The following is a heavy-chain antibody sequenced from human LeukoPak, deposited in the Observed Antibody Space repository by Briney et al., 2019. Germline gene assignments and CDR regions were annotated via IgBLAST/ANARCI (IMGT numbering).Heavy chain of an antibody. CDR2: ISTSGDT. V-gene: IGHV4-4*09. J-gene: IGHJ4*02. D-gene: IGHD2-8*02. CDR3: ATSRITGELDY. Sequence: PSKTLSLTCSVSGGSISSKFWTWVRQPPGKGLELIGHISTSGDTYYNPSLNSRVSISLGASNNQCSLSLSSVTAADAAVYYCATSRITGELDYWGPGTLVTVSS. CDR1: GGSISSKF.